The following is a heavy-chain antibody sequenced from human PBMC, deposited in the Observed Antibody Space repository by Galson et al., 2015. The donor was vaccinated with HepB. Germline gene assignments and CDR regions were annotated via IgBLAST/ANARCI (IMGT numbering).Heavy chain of an antibody. D-gene: IGHD3-3*01. CDR1: GFTFSSYS. CDR2: ISSSSSYI. J-gene: IGHJ6*03. V-gene: IGHV3-21*01. Sequence: SLRLSCAASGFTFSSYSMNWVRQAPGKGLEWVSSISSSSSYIYYADSVKGRFTISRDNAKNSLYLQMNSLRAEDTAVYYCARDWPATIFGVVTENYYYYYMDVWGKGTTVTVSS. CDR3: ARDWPATIFGVVTENYYYYYMDV.